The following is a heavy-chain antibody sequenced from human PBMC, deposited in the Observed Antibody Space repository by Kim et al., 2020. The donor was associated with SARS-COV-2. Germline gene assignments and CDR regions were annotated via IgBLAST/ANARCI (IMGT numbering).Heavy chain of an antibody. Sequence: GGSLRLSCAASGFTFSSSWMTWVRQAPGKGLECVANIKHDGSEKYYVDSVKGRFTISRDNAKNSLYLQMNSLRAEDTAVYYCATWLGGIWGQGTMLTVSS. CDR3: ATWLGGI. CDR2: IKHDGSEK. V-gene: IGHV3-7*03. D-gene: IGHD6-19*01. CDR1: GFTFSSSW. J-gene: IGHJ3*02.